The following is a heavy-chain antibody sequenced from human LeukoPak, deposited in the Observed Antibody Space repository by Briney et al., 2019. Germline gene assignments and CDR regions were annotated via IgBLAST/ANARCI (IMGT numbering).Heavy chain of an antibody. CDR3: ARAGGWAREDYKGEAFDI. CDR1: GYTFTNFG. V-gene: IGHV1-18*01. CDR2: ISVYNGNT. J-gene: IGHJ3*02. D-gene: IGHD6-19*01. Sequence: ASVKVSCKASGYTFTNFGISWVRQAPGQDLEWMGWISVYNGNTNYAEKVQGRVTMTADTSTRTAYMELRSLRSDDTAVYYCARAGGWAREDYKGEAFDIWGQGTKVTVSS.